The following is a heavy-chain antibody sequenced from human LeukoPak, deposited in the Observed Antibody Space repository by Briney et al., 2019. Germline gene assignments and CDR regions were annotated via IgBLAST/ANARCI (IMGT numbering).Heavy chain of an antibody. Sequence: SETLSLTCAVHGGSFSGYYWSWIRQPPGKGLEWIGEINHSGSTNYNPSLKSRVTISVDTSKNQFSLKLSSVTAADTAVYYCARRGRYSTVGAFDYWGQGTLVTVSS. J-gene: IGHJ4*02. CDR2: INHSGST. CDR1: GGSFSGYY. V-gene: IGHV4-34*01. CDR3: ARRGRYSTVGAFDY. D-gene: IGHD1-26*01.